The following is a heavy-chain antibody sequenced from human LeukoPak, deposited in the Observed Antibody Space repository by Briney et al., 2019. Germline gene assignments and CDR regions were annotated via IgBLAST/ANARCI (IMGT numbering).Heavy chain of an antibody. J-gene: IGHJ4*02. V-gene: IGHV4-39*07. Sequence: SETLSLTCTVSGGSISSSSYYWGWIRQPPGKGLEWIGSIYYSGSTYYNPSLKSRVTISVDTSKNQFSLKLSSVTAADTAVYYCARDPKQYTKTIWFGELFPCWGQGTLVTVSS. D-gene: IGHD3-10*01. CDR1: GGSISSSSYY. CDR2: IYYSGST. CDR3: ARDPKQYTKTIWFGELFPC.